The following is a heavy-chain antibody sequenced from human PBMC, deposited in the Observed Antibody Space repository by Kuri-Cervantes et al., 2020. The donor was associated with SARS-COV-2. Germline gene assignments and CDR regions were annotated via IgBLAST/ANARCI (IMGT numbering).Heavy chain of an antibody. V-gene: IGHV1-69*05. CDR2: IIPIFGTA. J-gene: IGHJ4*02. Sequence: SVKVSCKASGYTFSSFYIHWVRQAPGQGLEWMGGIIPIFGTANYAQKFQGRVTITTDESTSTAYMELSSLRSEDTAVYYCARASVVPAAYPTFDYWGPGNPGHRLL. CDR3: ARASVVPAAYPTFDY. D-gene: IGHD2-2*01. CDR1: GYTFSSFY.